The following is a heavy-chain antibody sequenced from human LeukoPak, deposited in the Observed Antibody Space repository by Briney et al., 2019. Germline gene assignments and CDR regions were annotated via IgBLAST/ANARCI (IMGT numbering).Heavy chain of an antibody. J-gene: IGHJ4*02. CDR3: ARTFGVVIANLDY. CDR1: GGSISSSSYY. CDR2: IYYSGST. V-gene: IGHV4-39*01. D-gene: IGHD3-3*01. Sequence: SETLSLTCTVSGGSISSSSYYWGWIRQPPGKGLEWIGSIYYSGSTYYNPSLKSRVTISVDTSKNQFSLKLSSVTAADTAVYYCARTFGVVIANLDYWGQGTLVTVSS.